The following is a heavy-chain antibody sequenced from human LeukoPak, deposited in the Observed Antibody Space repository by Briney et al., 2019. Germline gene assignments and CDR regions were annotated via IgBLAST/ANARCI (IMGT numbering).Heavy chain of an antibody. V-gene: IGHV3-64*01. D-gene: IGHD3-10*01. CDR3: ARGLNYYGSGSLLDYGMDV. J-gene: IGHJ6*02. Sequence: PGGSLRLSCGASGFTFSGYPMHWVRQAPGKGLECVSGISSDGGSTYYSNSVKGRFTISRDNSKNTVYLQMGSLRAEDMAVYYCARGLNYYGSGSLLDYGMDVWGQGTTVTVSS. CDR2: ISSDGGST. CDR1: GFTFSGYP.